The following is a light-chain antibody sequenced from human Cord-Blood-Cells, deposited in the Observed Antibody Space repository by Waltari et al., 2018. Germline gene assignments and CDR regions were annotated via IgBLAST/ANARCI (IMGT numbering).Light chain of an antibody. CDR2: EGS. CDR3: CSYAGSSTYV. V-gene: IGLV2-23*01. CDR1: SSNVVSYNL. J-gene: IGLJ1*01. Sequence: QSALTQPASVSGSPGQSITISCTETSSNVVSYNLVSWYQQHPGKAPQLMIYEGSKRPSGVSKRFSGSKSGNTASLTISGLQSEDDADYYCCSYAGSSTYVFGTGTKVTVL.